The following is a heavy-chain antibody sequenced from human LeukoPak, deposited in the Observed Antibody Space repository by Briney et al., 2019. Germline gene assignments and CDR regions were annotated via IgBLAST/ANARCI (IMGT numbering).Heavy chain of an antibody. CDR1: GGTFSSYA. V-gene: IGHV1-69*05. D-gene: IGHD1-7*01. CDR2: ITPIFGTA. J-gene: IGHJ4*02. CDR3: AVGPTGTTLDQFDY. Sequence: SVKVSCKASGGTFSSYAISWVRQAPGQGLEWMGRITPIFGTANYAQKLQGRVTITTDESTSTAYMELSSLRSEDTAVYYCAVGPTGTTLDQFDYWGQGTLVTVSS.